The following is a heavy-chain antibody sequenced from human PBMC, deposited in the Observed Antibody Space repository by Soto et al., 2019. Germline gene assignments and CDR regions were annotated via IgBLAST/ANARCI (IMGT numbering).Heavy chain of an antibody. CDR2: IYYSGST. CDR1: GGSISSGDYY. Sequence: SETLSLTCTVSGGSISSGDYYWSWIRQPPGKGLEWIGYIYYSGSTYYNPSLKSRVTISVDTSKNQFSLKLSSVTAADTAVYYCARSVVRGVITKYYFDYWGQGTLVTVPQ. D-gene: IGHD3-10*01. J-gene: IGHJ4*02. CDR3: ARSVVRGVITKYYFDY. V-gene: IGHV4-30-4*01.